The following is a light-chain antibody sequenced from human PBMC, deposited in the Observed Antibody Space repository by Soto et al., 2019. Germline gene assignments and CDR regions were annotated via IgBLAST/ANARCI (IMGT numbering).Light chain of an antibody. CDR2: GDN. J-gene: IGLJ2*01. Sequence: QSVLTQPPSVSGAPGQRVTISCTGSSSNIGAGYDVHWYQHLPGAVPKLLIYGDNTRPSGVPDRFSGSKSGTSASLAITGLQADDEADYFCQSYDSSLSGSVFGGGTKLTVL. V-gene: IGLV1-40*01. CDR1: SSNIGAGYD. CDR3: QSYDSSLSGSV.